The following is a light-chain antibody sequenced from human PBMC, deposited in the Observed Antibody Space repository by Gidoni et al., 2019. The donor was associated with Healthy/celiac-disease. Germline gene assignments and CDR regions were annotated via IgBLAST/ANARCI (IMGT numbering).Light chain of an antibody. Sequence: QSVLTQPPSASGTPGQRVTISCSGSSSNIGSNTVNWYQQLPGTAPNLLIYSNNQRPSGVPDRFSGSKSGTSASLAISGLQSEDEADYYCAAWDDSLNGRVFGGGTKLTGL. CDR2: SNN. V-gene: IGLV1-44*01. CDR3: AAWDDSLNGRV. J-gene: IGLJ3*02. CDR1: SSNIGSNT.